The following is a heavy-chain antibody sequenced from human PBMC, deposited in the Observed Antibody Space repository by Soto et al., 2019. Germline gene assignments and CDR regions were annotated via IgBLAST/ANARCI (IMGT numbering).Heavy chain of an antibody. V-gene: IGHV3-30*18. CDR1: GFTFSSYG. CDR3: AKDLGGYCSGGSCYPLGY. J-gene: IGHJ4*02. CDR2: ISYDGSNK. D-gene: IGHD2-15*01. Sequence: QVQLVESGGGVVQPGRSLRLSCAASGFTFSSYGMHWVRQAPGKGLEWVAVISYDGSNKYYADSVKGRFTISRDNSKNTLYLQMNSLRAEDTAVYYCAKDLGGYCSGGSCYPLGYWGQGTLVTVSS.